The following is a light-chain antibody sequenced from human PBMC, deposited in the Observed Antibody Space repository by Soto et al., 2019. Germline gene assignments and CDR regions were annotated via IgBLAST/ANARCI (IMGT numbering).Light chain of an antibody. CDR1: RSVLYSSNNKNY. V-gene: IGKV4-1*01. Sequence: DIVMTQSPDSLAVSLGERATINCKSSRSVLYSSNNKNYLAWYQQKPGQPPNLLIYRASTRGSGVPDRFSGSGSGTDFTLTISSLQAEDVAVYYCQQYYSTPQTFGQGTKLEIK. CDR3: QQYYSTPQT. J-gene: IGKJ2*01. CDR2: RAS.